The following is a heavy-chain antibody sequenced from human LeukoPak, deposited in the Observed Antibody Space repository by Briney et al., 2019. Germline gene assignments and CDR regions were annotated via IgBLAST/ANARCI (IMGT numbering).Heavy chain of an antibody. CDR2: INHSGST. J-gene: IGHJ4*01. D-gene: IGHD2-2*01. Sequence: SETLSLTCAVYGGSFSGYYWSWIRQPPGKGLEWVGEINHSGSTNYHQSLSSRSTISVDTSKNQFSLKLSSVTAADTAVYYCARGQKRGYCSSTSCYARYYFDYWGQGTLVTVSS. CDR1: GGSFSGYY. V-gene: IGHV4-34*01. CDR3: ARGQKRGYCSSTSCYARYYFDY.